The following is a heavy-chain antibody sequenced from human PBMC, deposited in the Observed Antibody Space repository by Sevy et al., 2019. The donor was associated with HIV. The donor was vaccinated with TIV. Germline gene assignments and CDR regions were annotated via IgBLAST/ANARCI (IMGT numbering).Heavy chain of an antibody. J-gene: IGHJ6*02. D-gene: IGHD6-13*01. V-gene: IGHV3-21*01. CDR1: GFTFSSYS. CDR3: AREGSIAAAGTFNYYGMDV. Sequence: GGSLRLSCAASGFTFSSYSMNWVRQAPGKGLEWVSSISSSSSYIYYADSVKGRFTISRDNAKNSLYLQMNSLRAEDTAVYYCAREGSIAAAGTFNYYGMDVWGQGTTVTVSS. CDR2: ISSSSSYI.